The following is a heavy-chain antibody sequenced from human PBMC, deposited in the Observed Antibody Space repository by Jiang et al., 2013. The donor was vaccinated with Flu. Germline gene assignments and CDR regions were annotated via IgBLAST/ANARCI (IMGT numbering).Heavy chain of an antibody. CDR2: INPYSGGT. V-gene: IGHV1-2*04. CDR3: ATNALIGRDAFDI. J-gene: IGHJ3*02. Sequence: GAEVKKPGASVKVSCKASGYTFTGHYMHWVRQAPGQGLEWVGWINPYSGGTNYAQKFRGWVTMTRDTSISTAYMELSRLRSDDTAVYYCATNALIGRDAFDIWGQGTMVTVSS. CDR1: GYTFTGHY. D-gene: IGHD3-16*02.